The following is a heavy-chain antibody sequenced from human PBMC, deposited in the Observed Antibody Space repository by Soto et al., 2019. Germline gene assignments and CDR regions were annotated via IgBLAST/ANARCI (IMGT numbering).Heavy chain of an antibody. CDR2: INHSGST. Sequence: QVQLQQWSAGRLKPSETLSLTCAVYGGSFSGYYWSWIRQPPGKGLEWIGEINHSGSTNYNPSLKSRVTLSVDTSKNQFSLKLSSVPAADTAVYYCARGPGSMVRGVMVYWGQGTLVTVSS. CDR3: ARGPGSMVRGVMVY. CDR1: GGSFSGYY. V-gene: IGHV4-34*01. D-gene: IGHD3-10*01. J-gene: IGHJ4*02.